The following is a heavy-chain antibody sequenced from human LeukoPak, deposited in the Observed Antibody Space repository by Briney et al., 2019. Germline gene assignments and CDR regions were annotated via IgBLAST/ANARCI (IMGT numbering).Heavy chain of an antibody. CDR3: ARGGHYDFWSASDPWFDP. J-gene: IGHJ5*02. CDR2: IYASGST. V-gene: IGHV4-4*09. D-gene: IGHD3-3*01. Sequence: SETLSLTCTVSGGSISSYYWSWIRQPPGKGLEWIGYIYASGSTNYNPSLKSRVTISVDTSKNQFSLKLSSVTAADTAVYYCARGGHYDFWSASDPWFDPWGQGTLVTVSS. CDR1: GGSISSYY.